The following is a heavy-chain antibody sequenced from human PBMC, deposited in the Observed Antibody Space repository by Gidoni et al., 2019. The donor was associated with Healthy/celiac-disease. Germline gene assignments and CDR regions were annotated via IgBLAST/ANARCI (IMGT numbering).Heavy chain of an antibody. CDR3: AREVGNWNFAFDP. V-gene: IGHV4-61*02. Sequence: QVQLQESGPGLVKPSQTLSLTCTVSGGSISSGSYYWSWIRQPAGKGLEWIGRIYTSGSTNYNPSLKSRVTISVDTSKNQFSLKLSSVTAADTAVYYCAREVGNWNFAFDPWGQGTLVTVSS. CDR2: IYTSGST. J-gene: IGHJ5*02. CDR1: GGSISSGSYY. D-gene: IGHD1-1*01.